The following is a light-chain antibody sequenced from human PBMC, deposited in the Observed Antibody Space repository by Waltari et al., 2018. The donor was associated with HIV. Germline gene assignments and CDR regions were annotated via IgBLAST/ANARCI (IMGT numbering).Light chain of an antibody. CDR2: EGS. J-gene: IGLJ2*01. CDR1: SSDVGSYNL. Sequence: QSALTQPASVSGSTGQSITISCTGTSSDVGSYNLVSWYQQHPGKAPKLMIYEGSKRPSGVSNRFSGSKSGNTASLTISGLQAEDEADYYCCSYAGSSPHVVFGGGTKLTVL. CDR3: CSYAGSSPHVV. V-gene: IGLV2-23*01.